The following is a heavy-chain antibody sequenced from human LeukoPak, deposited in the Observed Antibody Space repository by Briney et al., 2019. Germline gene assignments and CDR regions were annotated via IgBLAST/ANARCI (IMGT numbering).Heavy chain of an antibody. J-gene: IGHJ1*01. V-gene: IGHV4-59*01. CDR3: ASEVVTSIEYFQH. Sequence: SETLSLTCTVSGASITSYYWSWIRQPPGKALEWIGYIYYSGSTNYNPSLKSRVTISVDTSKNQFSLKLRSVTAADTAVYNCASEVVTSIEYFQHWGQGTLVTVSS. CDR2: IYYSGST. D-gene: IGHD2-21*02. CDR1: GASITSYY.